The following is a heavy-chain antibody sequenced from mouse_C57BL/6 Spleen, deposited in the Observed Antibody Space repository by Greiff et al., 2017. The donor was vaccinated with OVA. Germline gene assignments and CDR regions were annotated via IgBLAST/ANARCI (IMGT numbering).Heavy chain of an antibody. V-gene: IGHV1-55*01. J-gene: IGHJ2*01. CDR2: IYPGSGST. CDR1: GYTFTSYW. D-gene: IGHD1-1*01. CDR3: ARARITTVVPFDC. Sequence: QVQLQQPGAELVKPGASVKMSCKASGYTFTSYWITWVKQRPGQGLEWIGDIYPGSGSTNYNEKFKSKATLTVDTSSSTAYMQLSSLTSEDSAVYYCARARITTVVPFDCWGQGTTLTVSS.